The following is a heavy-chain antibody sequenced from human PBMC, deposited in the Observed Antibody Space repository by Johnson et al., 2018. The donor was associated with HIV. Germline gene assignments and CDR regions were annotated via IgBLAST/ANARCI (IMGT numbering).Heavy chain of an antibody. CDR2: ISYDGTKK. D-gene: IGHD2-2*01. J-gene: IGHJ3*02. V-gene: IGHV3-30*04. CDR3: ARNGLIPAAKGVAFDI. CDR1: GFTFSQFA. Sequence: QVQLVESGGGVVQPGRSLRLSCAASGFTFSQFAMHWVRQAPGKGLEWVAIISYDGTKKYYADSVKGRFTISRDNSKNTLYLQMNSLRAEDTAVYYCARNGLIPAAKGVAFDIWGHGTTVTVSS.